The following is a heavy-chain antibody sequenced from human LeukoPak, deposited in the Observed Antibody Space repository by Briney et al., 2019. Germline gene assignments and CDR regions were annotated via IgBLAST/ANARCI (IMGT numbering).Heavy chain of an antibody. CDR2: IYYSGST. CDR3: AREKAGYSSVDY. Sequence: SETLSLTCTVSGGSISSSSYYWGWIRQPPGKGLEWIGYIYYSGSTYYNPSLKSRVTISVDTSKNQFSLKLSSVTAADTAVYYCAREKAGYSSVDYWGQGTLVTVSS. CDR1: GGSISSSSYY. D-gene: IGHD6-25*01. J-gene: IGHJ4*02. V-gene: IGHV4-39*07.